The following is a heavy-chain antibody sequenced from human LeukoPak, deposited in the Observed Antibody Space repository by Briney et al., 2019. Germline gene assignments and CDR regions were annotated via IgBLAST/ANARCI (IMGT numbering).Heavy chain of an antibody. CDR3: ATSGGFRGGYRTPPFDD. CDR1: GFTFSNYA. V-gene: IGHV3-64*01. D-gene: IGHD3-3*01. CDR2: ISSNGGST. J-gene: IGHJ4*02. Sequence: GGSLRLSCAASGFTFSNYAMHWVRQAPGKGLEYVSGISSNGGSTYYANSMKGRFTISRDNSKNTVYLQMDSLRTEDMAVYYCATSGGFRGGYRTPPFDDWGQGTLVTVSS.